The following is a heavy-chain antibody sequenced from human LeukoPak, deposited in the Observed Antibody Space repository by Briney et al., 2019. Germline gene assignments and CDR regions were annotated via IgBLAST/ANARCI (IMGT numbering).Heavy chain of an antibody. CDR1: GDSVSNNIAA. CDR2: TYYRSKWYS. J-gene: IGHJ3*02. Sequence: SQTLSLTCAISGDSVSNNIAAWNWIRQSPSRGLEWLGRTYYRSKWYSDYAVSAQSRITINPDTSKNHFSLQLNSVTPEDTAVYYCVRGWASDIWGQGTMVTVSS. CDR3: VRGWASDI. V-gene: IGHV6-1*01. D-gene: IGHD5-24*01.